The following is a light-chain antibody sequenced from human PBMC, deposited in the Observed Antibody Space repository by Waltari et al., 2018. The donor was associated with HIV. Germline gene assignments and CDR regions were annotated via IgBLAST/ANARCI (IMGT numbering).Light chain of an antibody. V-gene: IGLV2-14*01. CDR3: SSFTASGTQV. CDR2: EVT. CDR1: SSDVVSYNS. J-gene: IGLJ3*02. Sequence: QSALAQPASVSGSPGQSIPISFTGTSSDVVSYNSVSWYQHHPGKAPKLMIYEVTSRPSGVPDRFSGSKSGNTASLTITGLQAEDEADYYCSSFTASGTQVFGGGTKLTVL.